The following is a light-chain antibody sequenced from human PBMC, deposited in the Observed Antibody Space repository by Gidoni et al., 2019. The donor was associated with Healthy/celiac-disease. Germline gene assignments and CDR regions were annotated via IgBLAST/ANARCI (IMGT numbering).Light chain of an antibody. CDR1: QSISSY. CDR3: QQSYSTPPT. Sequence: DIQMTQSPSSLSASVGDRVTITCRASQSISSYLNWYQQKLGKAPKLLIYAASSLQSGVPSRFSGSGSGTDFTLTISSLQPEDFATYYCQQSYSTPPTFXQXTKLEIK. CDR2: AAS. J-gene: IGKJ2*01. V-gene: IGKV1-39*01.